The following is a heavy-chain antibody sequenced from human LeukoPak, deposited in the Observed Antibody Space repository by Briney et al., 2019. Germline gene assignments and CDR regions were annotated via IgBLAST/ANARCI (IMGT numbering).Heavy chain of an antibody. D-gene: IGHD1-26*01. CDR1: GFTFSNSW. V-gene: IGHV3-74*01. CDR3: ASYTTNKLPPWF. CDR2: IATDGSIM. J-gene: IGHJ4*02. Sequence: QPGGSLRLSCAASGFTFSNSWMHWVRQAPGKGLVWVSNIATDGSIMSYADSVKGRFTISRDNAKNTLFLQMNSLRVEDTAVYYCASYTTNKLPPWFWGQGTLVTVSS.